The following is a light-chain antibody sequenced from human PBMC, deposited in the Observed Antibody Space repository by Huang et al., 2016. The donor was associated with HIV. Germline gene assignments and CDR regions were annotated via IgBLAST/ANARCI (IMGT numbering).Light chain of an antibody. CDR3: QQYGSSPET. CDR2: GAS. J-gene: IGKJ1*01. Sequence: CRASQSVSSSYLAWYQQKPGQAPRLLIYGASSRATGIPDRFSGSGSGTDFTLTISRLEPEDFAVYYCQQYGSSPETFGQGTKVEIK. V-gene: IGKV3-20*01. CDR1: QSVSSSY.